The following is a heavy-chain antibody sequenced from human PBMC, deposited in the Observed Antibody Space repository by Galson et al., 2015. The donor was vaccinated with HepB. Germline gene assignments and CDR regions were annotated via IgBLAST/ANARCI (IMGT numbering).Heavy chain of an antibody. CDR1: GFFFSSYA. J-gene: IGHJ4*02. D-gene: IGHD3-10*01. CDR3: SRARGDYYNSGPAF. Sequence: SLRLSCAASGFFFSSYAMHWVRQAPGKGLEWLVVISYDGGHKYHADSGNGRFTISRDNSNNTLFLEVKNLRPEDTAIYYCSRARGDYYNSGPAFWGRGTLVTVST. CDR2: ISYDGGHK. V-gene: IGHV3-30*04.